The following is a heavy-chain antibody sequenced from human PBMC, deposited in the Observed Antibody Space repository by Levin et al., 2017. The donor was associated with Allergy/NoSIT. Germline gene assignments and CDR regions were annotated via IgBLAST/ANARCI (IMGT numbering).Heavy chain of an antibody. Sequence: SVKVSCKASGGTFSSYAISWVRQAPGQGLEWMGGIIPIFGTANYAQKFQGRVTITADKSTSTAYMELSSLRSEDTAVYYCARSLRGIFGVGPRGNWFDPWGQGTLVTVSS. D-gene: IGHD3-3*01. CDR1: GGTFSSYA. CDR2: IIPIFGTA. CDR3: ARSLRGIFGVGPRGNWFDP. J-gene: IGHJ5*02. V-gene: IGHV1-69*06.